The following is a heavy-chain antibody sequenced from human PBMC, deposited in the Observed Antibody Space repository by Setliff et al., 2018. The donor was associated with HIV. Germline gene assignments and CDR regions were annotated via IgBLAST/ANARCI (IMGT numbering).Heavy chain of an antibody. Sequence: PSETLSLTCAVSGGSISSSSYYWGWIRQPPGKGLEWIGHIYTSGNTNYNPSLKSRVTISIDTSKNQFSLKLTSVTAADTAVYSCAREDALTQQFDSWGQGTLVTVSS. CDR3: AREDALTQQFDS. V-gene: IGHV4-39*07. J-gene: IGHJ4*02. CDR1: GGSISSSSYY. CDR2: IYTSGNT. D-gene: IGHD6-13*01.